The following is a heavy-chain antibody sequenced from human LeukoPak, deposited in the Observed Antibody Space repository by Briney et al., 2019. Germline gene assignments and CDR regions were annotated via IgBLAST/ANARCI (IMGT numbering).Heavy chain of an antibody. CDR3: ARVSMTGGYYDSSGYYSLSDY. CDR1: GYTFTGYY. Sequence: ASVKVSCKASGYTFTGYYMHWVRQAPGQGLEWMGWIYPNSGGTNYAQKFQGRVTMTRDTSISTAYMELSRLRSDDTAVYHCARVSMTGGYYDSSGYYSLSDYWGQGTLVTVSS. D-gene: IGHD3-22*01. J-gene: IGHJ4*02. V-gene: IGHV1-2*02. CDR2: IYPNSGGT.